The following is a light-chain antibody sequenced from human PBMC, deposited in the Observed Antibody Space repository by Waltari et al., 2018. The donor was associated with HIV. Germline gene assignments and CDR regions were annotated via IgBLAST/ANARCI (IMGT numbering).Light chain of an antibody. CDR3: CSYTGSTTWV. Sequence: QSALTQPASVSGSPGQSITISCTGTSSDVGSYNVVSWYQQHPGKAPKLMIYEYNKRPSGVSNRFAGSKSGNTASLTVSGLQAEDEADYYCCSYTGSTTWVFGGGTKLTVL. CDR2: EYN. V-gene: IGLV2-23*01. CDR1: SSDVGSYNV. J-gene: IGLJ3*02.